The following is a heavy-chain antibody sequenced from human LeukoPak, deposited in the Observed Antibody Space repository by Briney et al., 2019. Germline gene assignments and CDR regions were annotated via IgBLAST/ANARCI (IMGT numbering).Heavy chain of an antibody. CDR3: AKLEGARRFGELFSTRADY. Sequence: GGSLRLSCAASGFIFDDYGMAWVRQAPGKGLEWVSAFSGRGGSTYYADSVKGRFTISRDNSKNTLYLQMNSLRAEDTAVYHCAKLEGARRFGELFSTRADYWGQGTLVTVSS. D-gene: IGHD3-10*01. V-gene: IGHV3-23*01. J-gene: IGHJ4*02. CDR1: GFIFDDYG. CDR2: FSGRGGST.